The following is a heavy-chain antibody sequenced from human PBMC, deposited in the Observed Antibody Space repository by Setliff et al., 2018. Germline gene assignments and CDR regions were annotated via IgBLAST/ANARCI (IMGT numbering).Heavy chain of an antibody. J-gene: IGHJ3*02. Sequence: ASVKVSCKASGYTFTNYGVSWVRQAPGQGLEWMGWISGYNGKTNYAQKVQGRVTITTDESTSTAYMEMSSLRSEDTAVYYCARERGDISPSQAAFDIWGQGTMVTVSS. CDR3: ARERGDISPSQAAFDI. CDR2: ISGYNGKT. V-gene: IGHV1-18*01. D-gene: IGHD2-15*01. CDR1: GYTFTNYG.